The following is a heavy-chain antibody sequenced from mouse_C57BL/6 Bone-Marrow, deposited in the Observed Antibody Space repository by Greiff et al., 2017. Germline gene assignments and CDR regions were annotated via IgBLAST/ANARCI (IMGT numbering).Heavy chain of an antibody. V-gene: IGHV2-9-1*01. J-gene: IGHJ3*01. CDR1: GFSLTSYA. CDR3: ARTPPVYYSPAWFSY. Sequence: VQLVESGPGLVAPSQSLSITCTVSGFSLTSYAISWVRQPPGKGLEWLGVIWTGGGTNYNSDLKSRLSISKDNSKSQVFLKMNSLQTDDTARYYCARTPPVYYSPAWFSYWGQGTLVTVSA. CDR2: IWTGGGT. D-gene: IGHD2-12*01.